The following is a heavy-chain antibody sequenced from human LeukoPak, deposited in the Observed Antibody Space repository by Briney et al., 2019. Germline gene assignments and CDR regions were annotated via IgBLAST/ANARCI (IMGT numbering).Heavy chain of an antibody. Sequence: GGSLRLSWAASGFTFSDYYMSWIRQAPGKGLEWVSYISSSGSTIYYADSVKGRFTISRDNAKNSLYLQMNSLRAGDTAVYYCARRLGDYYNWFDPWGQGTLVTVSS. CDR1: GFTFSDYY. D-gene: IGHD4-17*01. J-gene: IGHJ5*02. CDR3: ARRLGDYYNWFDP. CDR2: ISSSGSTI. V-gene: IGHV3-11*01.